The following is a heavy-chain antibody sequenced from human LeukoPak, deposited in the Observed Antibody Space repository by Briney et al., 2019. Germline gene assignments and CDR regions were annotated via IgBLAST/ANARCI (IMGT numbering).Heavy chain of an antibody. CDR1: GFTFSSYG. CDR2: IWYDGSNK. J-gene: IGHJ4*02. V-gene: IGHV3-33*01. D-gene: IGHD3-22*01. Sequence: GRSLRLSCAASGFTFSSYGMHWVRQAPGKGLEWVAVIWYDGSNKYYADSVKGRFTISRDNSKNTLYLQMNSLRAEDTAVYYCARDRGYYDSSGLVDYWGQGTLVTVSS. CDR3: ARDRGYYDSSGLVDY.